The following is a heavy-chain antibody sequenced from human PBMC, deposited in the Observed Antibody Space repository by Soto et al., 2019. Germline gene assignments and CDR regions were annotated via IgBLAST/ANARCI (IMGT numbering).Heavy chain of an antibody. CDR3: VRYRSRDYYYGMDV. Sequence: GESLKISCKGSGYSFDNYWIGWVRQMPGKGLEWVAIIYPGDSDRRYSPSFQGQVTISADQSISTAYLQRSSPKASDTANYYCVRYRSRDYYYGMDVWGQGTTVTVSS. D-gene: IGHD1-26*01. J-gene: IGHJ6*02. V-gene: IGHV5-51*01. CDR1: GYSFDNYW. CDR2: IYPGDSDR.